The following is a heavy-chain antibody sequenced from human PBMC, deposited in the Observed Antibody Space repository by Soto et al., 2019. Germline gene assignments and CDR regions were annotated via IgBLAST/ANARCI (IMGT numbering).Heavy chain of an antibody. J-gene: IGHJ4*02. Sequence: GGSLRLSCAASGFTFSSYSMNWVRQAPGKGLEWVSYISSSSRTIYYADSVKGRITISRDNAKNSLYLQMNSLRTEDTAVYYCARDGYCTSTSCYFDLDYWGQGTLVTVSS. V-gene: IGHV3-48*04. CDR2: ISSSSRTI. CDR1: GFTFSSYS. D-gene: IGHD2-2*03. CDR3: ARDGYCTSTSCYFDLDY.